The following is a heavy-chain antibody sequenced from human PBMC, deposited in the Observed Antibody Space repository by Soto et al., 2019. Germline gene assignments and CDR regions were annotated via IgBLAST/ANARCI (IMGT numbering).Heavy chain of an antibody. CDR1: GFTFSSYA. Sequence: PGGSLRLSCAASGFTFSSYAMSWVRQAPGKGLEWVSAISGSGGSTYYADSVKGRFTISRDNSKNTLYLQMNSLRAEDTAVYYCAKVHVLLWFGERYGSFDYWGQGTLVTVSS. V-gene: IGHV3-23*01. J-gene: IGHJ4*02. CDR2: ISGSGGST. CDR3: AKVHVLLWFGERYGSFDY. D-gene: IGHD3-10*01.